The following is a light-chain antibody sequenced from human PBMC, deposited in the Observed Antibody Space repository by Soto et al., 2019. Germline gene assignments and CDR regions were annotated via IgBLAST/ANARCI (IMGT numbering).Light chain of an antibody. CDR3: HHLT. J-gene: IGKJ1*01. CDR1: QSINNW. Sequence: DIQMTQSPSTLSASVGDRVTITCRASQSINNWLAWYQQKPGNAPKLLIYGASSLESGVPSRFSGSGSGTEFSLTISSLQPDDFATYYCHHLTFAQGTKVEVK. CDR2: GAS. V-gene: IGKV1-5*01.